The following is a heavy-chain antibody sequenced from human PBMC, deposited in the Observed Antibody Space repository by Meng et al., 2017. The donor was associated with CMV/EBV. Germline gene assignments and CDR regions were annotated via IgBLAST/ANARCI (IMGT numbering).Heavy chain of an antibody. CDR1: DTFTGYY. CDR3: ARSVPTIFGVVQEWFDP. CDR2: INPNSGGT. V-gene: IGHV1-2*02. J-gene: IGHJ5*02. D-gene: IGHD3-3*01. Sequence: DTFTGYYMHWVRQAPGQGLEWMGWINPNSGGTSYAQKFQGRVTMTRDTSISTAYMELSRLRSDDTAVYYCARSVPTIFGVVQEWFDPWGQGTLVTVSS.